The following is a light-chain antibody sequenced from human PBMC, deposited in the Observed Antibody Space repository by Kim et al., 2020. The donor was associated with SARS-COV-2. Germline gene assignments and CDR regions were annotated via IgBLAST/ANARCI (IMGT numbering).Light chain of an antibody. J-gene: IGKJ1*01. Sequence: LSLSPGERAPLSCRASHSIRSSYLAWYQQKPGQAPRLLIYGASRRATGIPDRFSGSGSGTGFTLTINRLEPEDFAVYYCQQSGEGFGQGTKVDIK. V-gene: IGKV3-20*01. CDR2: GAS. CDR3: QQSGEG. CDR1: HSIRSSY.